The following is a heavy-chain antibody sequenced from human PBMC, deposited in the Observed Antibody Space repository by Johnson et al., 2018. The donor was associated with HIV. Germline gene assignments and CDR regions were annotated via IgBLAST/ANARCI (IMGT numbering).Heavy chain of an antibody. CDR3: ARGLRFLEWLSYNTDEAFDL. CDR1: GFTFTSYW. D-gene: IGHD3-3*01. V-gene: IGHV3-7*01. J-gene: IGHJ3*01. CDR2: IKQDGSEK. Sequence: VQLVESGGGLVQPGRSLRLSCAASGFTFTSYWMSWVRQAPGKGLEWVANIKQDGSEKYYVDSVKGRFTISRDNSKNTLYLQMNSLRAEDTAVYYCARGLRFLEWLSYNTDEAFDLWGHGTLVTVSS.